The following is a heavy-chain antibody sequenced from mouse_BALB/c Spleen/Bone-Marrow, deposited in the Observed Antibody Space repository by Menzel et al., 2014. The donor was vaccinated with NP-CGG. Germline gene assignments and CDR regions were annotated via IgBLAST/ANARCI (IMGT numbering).Heavy chain of an antibody. V-gene: IGHV5-17*02. CDR3: TRGGNWEDFDY. Sequence: EVNLVESGGGLVQPGGSRKLSCAASGFTFSSFGMHWVRQAPERGLEWVAYISSGSSTIFYADTVKGRFTISGDNPKNTLFLQMTSLRSEDTAMYYCTRGGNWEDFDYWGQGTTLTVSS. J-gene: IGHJ2*01. CDR1: GFTFSSFG. D-gene: IGHD4-1*01. CDR2: ISSGSSTI.